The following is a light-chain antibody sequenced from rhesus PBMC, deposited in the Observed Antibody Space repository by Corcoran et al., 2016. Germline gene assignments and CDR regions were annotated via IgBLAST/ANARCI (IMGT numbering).Light chain of an antibody. Sequence: EIVMTQSPATLSLSPGETATISCRTSQSVSSYLAWYQQKPGQAPRLLIYGASSRATGIPDRFSGSGSGTDFTLTISSLEPEDFAVYYCQETSNLSLPFGGGTKVEIK. J-gene: IGKJ4*01. CDR3: QETSNLSLP. CDR1: QSVSSY. CDR2: GAS. V-gene: IGKV3-31*02.